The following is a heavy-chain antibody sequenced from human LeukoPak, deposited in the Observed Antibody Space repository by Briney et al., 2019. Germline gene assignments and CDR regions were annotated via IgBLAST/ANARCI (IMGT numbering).Heavy chain of an antibody. V-gene: IGHV4-34*01. J-gene: IGHJ6*03. CDR3: ARERCSSTSCYFVFGYYYYYMGV. CDR2: INHSGST. Sequence: SETLSLTCAVYGGSFSGYYWSWIRQPPGKGLEWIGEINHSGSTNYNPSLKSRVTISVDTSKNQFSLKLSSVTAADTAVYYCARERCSSTSCYFVFGYYYYYMGVWGKGTTVTVSS. D-gene: IGHD2-2*01. CDR1: GGSFSGYY.